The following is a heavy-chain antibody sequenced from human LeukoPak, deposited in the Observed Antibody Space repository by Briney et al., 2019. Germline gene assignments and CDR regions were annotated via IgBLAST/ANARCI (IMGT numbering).Heavy chain of an antibody. V-gene: IGHV1-69*04. CDR1: GGTFNNYV. J-gene: IGHJ6*02. CDR2: IVPVLGIT. D-gene: IGHD6-13*01. Sequence: SVKVSCMASGGTFNNYVFSWVKQAPGQGLEWMGRIVPVLGITNYAQTFQDRVTITADKSTATTYMELKSLRPEDTAVYYCARDLGDAAGTSSDGMDVWGQGTTVTVS. CDR3: ARDLGDAAGTSSDGMDV.